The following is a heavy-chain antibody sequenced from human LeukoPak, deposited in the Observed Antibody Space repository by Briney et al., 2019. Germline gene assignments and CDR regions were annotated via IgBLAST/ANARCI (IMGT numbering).Heavy chain of an antibody. D-gene: IGHD4-17*01. J-gene: IGHJ6*03. CDR3: ARAGGDYGYYYYYYMDV. Sequence: ASVKVSCKTSGYTFNAYYMHWVRQAPGQGLEWMGWINPNSGGSNYAQKFQGRVTMTRDTSISTAYMELSRLRSDDTAVYYCARAGGDYGYYYYYYMDVWGKGTTVTISS. CDR1: GYTFNAYY. CDR2: INPNSGGS. V-gene: IGHV1-2*02.